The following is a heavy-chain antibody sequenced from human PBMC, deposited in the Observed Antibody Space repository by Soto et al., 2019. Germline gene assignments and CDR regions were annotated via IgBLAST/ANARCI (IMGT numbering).Heavy chain of an antibody. D-gene: IGHD5-12*01. CDR3: ARSSWLQQHDY. CDR1: GFTFSSYA. Sequence: PGGSLRLSCAASGFTFSSYAMSWVRQAPGKGLEWVSSITSSNSEAYYADSVKGRFTISRDNAKNSLYLQMSSLRAEDTAIYYCARSSWLQQHDYWGQGTLVTVSS. CDR2: ITSSNSEA. V-gene: IGHV3-21*01. J-gene: IGHJ4*02.